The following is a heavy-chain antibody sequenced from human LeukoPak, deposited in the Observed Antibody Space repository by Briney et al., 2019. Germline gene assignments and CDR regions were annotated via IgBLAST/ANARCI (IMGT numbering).Heavy chain of an antibody. CDR1: GVTFSNYA. CDR3: AKGYDLPLDY. J-gene: IGHJ4*02. V-gene: IGHV3-23*01. D-gene: IGHD1-20*01. CDR2: ISGSGGST. Sequence: GGSLRLSCAASGVTFSNYAMSWVRQAPGMGLEWVSAISGSGGSTYYADSVKGRFTISRDNSKNTLYLQMNSLRAEDTAVYYCAKGYDLPLDYWGQGTLVTVSS.